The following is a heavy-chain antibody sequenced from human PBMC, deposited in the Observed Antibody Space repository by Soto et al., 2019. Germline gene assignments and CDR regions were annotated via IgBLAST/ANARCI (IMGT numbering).Heavy chain of an antibody. J-gene: IGHJ6*02. V-gene: IGHV4-61*01. CDR3: ATGSASHDGMDV. CDR1: GGSVSSGSYY. CDR2: IYYSGST. Sequence: SETLSLTCTVSGGSVSSGSYYWSWIRQPPGKGLEWIGYIYYSGSTNYNPSLKSRVTISVDTSKNQFSLKLSSVTAADTAVYYCATGSASHDGMDVWGQGTTVSVSS.